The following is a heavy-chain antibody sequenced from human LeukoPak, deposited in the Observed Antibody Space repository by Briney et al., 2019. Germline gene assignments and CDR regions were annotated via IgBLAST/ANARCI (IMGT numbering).Heavy chain of an antibody. CDR2: IYYSGST. D-gene: IGHD6-6*01. CDR1: GGSLSSYY. Sequence: SETLSLTCTVSGGSLSSYYWSWIRQPPGKGLEWIGYIYYSGSTNYNPSLKSRVTISVDTSKNQFSLRLNSVTAADTAVYYCARDFSSSSSVYYYYYMDVWGKGTSVTVSS. V-gene: IGHV4-59*12. CDR3: ARDFSSSSSVYYYYYMDV. J-gene: IGHJ6*03.